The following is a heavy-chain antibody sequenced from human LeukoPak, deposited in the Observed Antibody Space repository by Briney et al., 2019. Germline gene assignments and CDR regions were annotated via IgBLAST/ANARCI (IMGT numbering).Heavy chain of an antibody. CDR2: INTNTGNP. D-gene: IGHD6-13*01. Sequence: GASVKVSCKASGYTFTSYAMHWVRQAPGQGLEWMGWINTNTGNPTYAQGFTGRFVFSLDTSVSTAYLQISSLKAEDTAVYYCARVLRIAAAGTGYYFDYWGQGTLVTVSS. CDR3: ARVLRIAAAGTGYYFDY. V-gene: IGHV7-4-1*02. CDR1: GYTFTSYA. J-gene: IGHJ4*02.